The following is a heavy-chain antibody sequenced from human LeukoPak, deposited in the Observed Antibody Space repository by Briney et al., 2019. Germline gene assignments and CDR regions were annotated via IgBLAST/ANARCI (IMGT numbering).Heavy chain of an antibody. D-gene: IGHD2-2*01. V-gene: IGHV1-3*01. CDR2: INAGNGNT. CDR1: GYTFTSYA. J-gene: IGHJ6*04. CDR3: ASPIVVVPAAGYYYYGMDV. Sequence: GASVKVSCKAPGYTFTSYAMHWVRQAPGQRLEWMGWINAGNGNTKYAQKFQGRVTITRDTSASTAYMELSSLRSEDTAVYYCASPIVVVPAAGYYYYGMDVWGKGTTVTVSS.